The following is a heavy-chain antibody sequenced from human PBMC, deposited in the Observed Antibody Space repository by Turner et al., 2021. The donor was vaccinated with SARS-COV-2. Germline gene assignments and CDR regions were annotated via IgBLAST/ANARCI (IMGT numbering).Heavy chain of an antibody. CDR3: ARVVVLRRAYFDY. V-gene: IGHV4-30-4*01. CDR2: IYYSGST. CDR1: GGSISSGDYY. J-gene: IGHJ4*02. D-gene: IGHD2-8*01. Sequence: VQLQDSGPGLVKPSQALSLTCTVSGGSISSGDYYWSGNRQPPGKGLEWIGYIYYSGSTYYNPSLKSRVTISVDTSKNQYSLKLSSVTAADTAGYYCARVVVLRRAYFDYWGQGTLVTVSS.